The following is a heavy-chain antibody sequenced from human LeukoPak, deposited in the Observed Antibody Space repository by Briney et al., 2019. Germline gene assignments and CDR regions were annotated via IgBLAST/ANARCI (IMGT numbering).Heavy chain of an antibody. D-gene: IGHD1-26*01. CDR2: IKQDGSEK. CDR3: ARSGSYFGYYYYMDV. CDR1: GFTFSSYW. V-gene: IGHV3-7*01. J-gene: IGHJ6*03. Sequence: GGSLRLSCAASGFTFSSYWMSWVRQAPGKGLECVANIKQDGSEKYYVDSVKGRFTISRDNAKNSLYLQMNSLRAEDTAVYYCARSGSYFGYYYYMDVWGKGTTVTVSS.